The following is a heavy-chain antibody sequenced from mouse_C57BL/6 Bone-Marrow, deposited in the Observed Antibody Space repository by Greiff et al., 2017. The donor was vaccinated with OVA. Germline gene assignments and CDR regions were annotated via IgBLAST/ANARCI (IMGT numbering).Heavy chain of an antibody. J-gene: IGHJ4*01. Sequence: QVQLKQSGAELVRPGTSVKVSCKASGYAFTNYLIEWVKQRPGQGLEWIGVINPGSGGTNYNEKFKGKATLTADKSSSTAYMQLSSLTSEDSAVYFCARRTERSSYAMDYWGQGTSVTVSS. CDR2: INPGSGGT. V-gene: IGHV1-54*01. D-gene: IGHD1-1*01. CDR1: GYAFTNYL. CDR3: ARRTERSSYAMDY.